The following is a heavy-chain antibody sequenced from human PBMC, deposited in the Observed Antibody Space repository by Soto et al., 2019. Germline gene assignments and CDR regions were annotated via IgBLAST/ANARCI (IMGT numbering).Heavy chain of an antibody. J-gene: IGHJ4*02. CDR2: INAGNGNT. D-gene: IGHD3-22*01. CDR3: ARDRGSSGYYAFNY. V-gene: IGHV1-3*01. Sequence: ASVKVSCKASGYTFTNYQMHWVRQAPGQRLEWMGWINAGNGNTKYSQKFQGRVTITRDTSASTAYMELSSLRSEDTAVYYCARDRGSSGYYAFNYWGQGTLVTVSS. CDR1: GYTFTNYQ.